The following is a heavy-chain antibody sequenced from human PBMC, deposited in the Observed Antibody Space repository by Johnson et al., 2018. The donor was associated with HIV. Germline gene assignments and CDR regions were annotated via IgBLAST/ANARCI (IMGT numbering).Heavy chain of an antibody. CDR2: ISYDGSNN. Sequence: QVQLVESGGGVVQPGRSLRLSCAASAFAFSSYAMHWVRQAPGKGLAWVAVISYDGSNNYYADSVKGRFTISRDNSKNTLYLQMNSLRAEDTAVYYCARDQNIVLMVYAAPGAFDIWGQGTMVTVSS. D-gene: IGHD2-8*01. CDR3: ARDQNIVLMVYAAPGAFDI. CDR1: AFAFSSYA. J-gene: IGHJ3*02. V-gene: IGHV3-30-3*01.